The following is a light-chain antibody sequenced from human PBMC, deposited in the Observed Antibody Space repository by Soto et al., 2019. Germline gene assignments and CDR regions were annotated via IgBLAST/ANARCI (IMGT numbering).Light chain of an antibody. J-gene: IGKJ1*01. CDR3: QQSYSASVT. V-gene: IGKV1-39*01. Sequence: DIQVAQSPSSRSASVGDRVTITCRTSQTLMNYLNWYQQKPGKAPKLLIYAASNLQSGVPSRFSGSGSGTDFTLTISNLQPEDFATYYCQQSYSASVTVGQGTKVDIK. CDR1: QTLMNY. CDR2: AAS.